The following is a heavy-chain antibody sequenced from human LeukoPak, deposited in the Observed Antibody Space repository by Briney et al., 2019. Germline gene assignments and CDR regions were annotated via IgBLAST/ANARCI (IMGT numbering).Heavy chain of an antibody. CDR1: GSSISSYY. Sequence: SETLSLTCTVSGSSISSYYWSWIRQPAGKGLEWIGRIYTSGSTNYNPSLKSRVTMSVDTSKNQFSLKLSSVTAADTAVYYCARDRLPVAAAGNRFFNWFDPWGQGTLVTVSS. V-gene: IGHV4-4*07. CDR2: IYTSGST. J-gene: IGHJ5*02. CDR3: ARDRLPVAAAGNRFFNWFDP. D-gene: IGHD6-13*01.